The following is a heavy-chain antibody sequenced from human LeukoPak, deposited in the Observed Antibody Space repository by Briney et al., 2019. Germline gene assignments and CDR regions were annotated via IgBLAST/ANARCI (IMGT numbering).Heavy chain of an antibody. Sequence: TGGSLRLSCAASGFTVSSNYMSWVRQAPGKGLEWVSVIYSGGSTYYADSVKGRFTISRDNSKNTLYLQMNSLRAEDTAVYYCASNQDYDFWSGYYLGSDAFDIWGQGTMVTVSS. V-gene: IGHV3-66*01. J-gene: IGHJ3*02. D-gene: IGHD3-3*01. CDR2: IYSGGST. CDR3: ASNQDYDFWSGYYLGSDAFDI. CDR1: GFTVSSNY.